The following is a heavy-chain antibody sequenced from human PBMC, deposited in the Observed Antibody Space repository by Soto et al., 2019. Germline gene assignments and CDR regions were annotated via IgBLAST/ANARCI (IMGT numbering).Heavy chain of an antibody. CDR2: TYHGGIT. Sequence: SETLSLTCAVSGYSISSGYYWGWLRQPPGKGLEWIGSTYHGGITYYNPSLNSRVTLSIDMTNNHVSLILNSVTAADTAVYYCARVGPWVPYYYDSSPYTFENWFDPWGQGTLVTVSS. D-gene: IGHD3-22*01. CDR1: GYSISSGYY. V-gene: IGHV4-38-2*01. J-gene: IGHJ5*02. CDR3: ARVGPWVPYYYDSSPYTFENWFDP.